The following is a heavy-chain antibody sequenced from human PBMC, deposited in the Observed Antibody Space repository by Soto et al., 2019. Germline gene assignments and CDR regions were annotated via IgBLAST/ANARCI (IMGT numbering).Heavy chain of an antibody. V-gene: IGHV3-23*01. CDR3: AKSPGGGGWYYFDY. Sequence: EVQLLESGGGLVQPGGSLRLSCAASGFTFSSYDMSWVRQVPGKGLEWVSGISGSGGSTYYADFVKGRFTISRDNSKNTLYPQMNSLRAEDTAIYNCAKSPGGGGWYYFDYWGQGTLVTVSS. J-gene: IGHJ4*02. CDR1: GFTFSSYD. D-gene: IGHD6-19*01. CDR2: ISGSGGST.